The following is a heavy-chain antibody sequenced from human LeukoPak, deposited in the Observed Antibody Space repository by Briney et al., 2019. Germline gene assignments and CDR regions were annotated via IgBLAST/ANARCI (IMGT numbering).Heavy chain of an antibody. CDR1: GDSVSNGNYY. CDR3: ARSQNYYGSGDY. J-gene: IGHJ4*02. Sequence: PSETLSLTCTVSGDSVSNGNYYWSWLRQPPGKALEWIGYIYYTGKTYYNPSLEGRVTILVDTSRNHFSVKLSSVTAADTAVYYCARSQNYYGSGDYWSQGTLVTVSS. CDR2: IYYTGKT. V-gene: IGHV4-61*03. D-gene: IGHD3-10*01.